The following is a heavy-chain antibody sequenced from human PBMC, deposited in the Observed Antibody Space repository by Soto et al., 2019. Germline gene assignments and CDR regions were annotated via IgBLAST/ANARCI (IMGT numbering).Heavy chain of an antibody. CDR1: GFTFSSYA. J-gene: IGHJ4*02. Sequence: PGGSLRLSCAASGFTFSSYARNWVRQAPGKGLEWVSVISGSADSTYYADSVKGRFTIARDNSRNTLYLQMNSLRAEDTAVYYCARHKFYGDPYYFDYWGQGTLVTVSS. CDR3: ARHKFYGDPYYFDY. CDR2: ISGSADST. V-gene: IGHV3-23*01. D-gene: IGHD4-17*01.